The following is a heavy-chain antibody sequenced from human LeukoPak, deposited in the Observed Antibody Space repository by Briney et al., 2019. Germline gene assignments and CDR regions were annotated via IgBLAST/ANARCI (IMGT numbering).Heavy chain of an antibody. CDR3: ARDQTVGATRQYNWFDP. V-gene: IGHV4-39*07. J-gene: IGHJ5*02. Sequence: PSETLSLTCTVSGGSISSSSYYWGWIRQPPGKGLEWIGSIYYSGSTYYNPSLKSRVTISVDTSKNQFSLKLSSVTAADTAVYYCARDQTVGATRQYNWFDPWGQGTLVTVSS. CDR2: IYYSGST. D-gene: IGHD1-26*01. CDR1: GGSISSSSYY.